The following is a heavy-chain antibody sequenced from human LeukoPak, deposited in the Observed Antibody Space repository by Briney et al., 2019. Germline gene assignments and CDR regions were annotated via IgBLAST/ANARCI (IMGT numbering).Heavy chain of an antibody. CDR2: IYSGGST. D-gene: IGHD6-6*01. CDR1: GFTVSSNY. J-gene: IGHJ5*02. V-gene: IGHV3-66*02. CDR3: ASSSTGWFDP. Sequence: GGSLRLSCAASGFTVSSNYMSWVRQAPGKGLEWVSVIYSGGSTYYADSVKGRFTISRDNSKNTLYLQMNSLRAEDTAVCYCASSSTGWFDPWGQGTLVPVSS.